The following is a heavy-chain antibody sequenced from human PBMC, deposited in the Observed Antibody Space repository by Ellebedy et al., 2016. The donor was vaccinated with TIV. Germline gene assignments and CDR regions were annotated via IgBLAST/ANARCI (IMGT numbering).Heavy chain of an antibody. CDR2: IYYSGST. CDR1: GGSISSSSYY. V-gene: IGHV4-39*01. Sequence: MPSETLSLTCTVSGGSISSSSYYWGWIGQPPGKGLEWIGSIYYSGSTYYNPSLKSRVTISVDTSKNQFSLKLSSVTAADTAVYYCSRQSSSSYYFDYWGQGTLVTVSS. D-gene: IGHD6-6*01. J-gene: IGHJ4*02. CDR3: SRQSSSSYYFDY.